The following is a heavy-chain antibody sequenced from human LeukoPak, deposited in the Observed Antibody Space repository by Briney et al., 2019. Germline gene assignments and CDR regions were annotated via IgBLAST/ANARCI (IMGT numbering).Heavy chain of an antibody. CDR1: GFTFSSYA. CDR3: AKDQRRYCSSTSCLFEAFDI. D-gene: IGHD2-2*01. V-gene: IGHV3-23*01. Sequence: GGSLRLSCAASGFTFSSYAISWVRQAPGKGLEWVSAISGSGGSTYYADSVKGRFTISRDDSKNTLYLQMNSLRAEDTAVYYCAKDQRRYCSSTSCLFEAFDIWGQGTMVTVSS. CDR2: ISGSGGST. J-gene: IGHJ3*02.